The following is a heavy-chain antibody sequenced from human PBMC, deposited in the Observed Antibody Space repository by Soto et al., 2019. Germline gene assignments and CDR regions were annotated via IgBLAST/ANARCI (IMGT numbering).Heavy chain of an antibody. CDR2: IYTSGST. Sequence: SETLSLTCTVSVGSISSYYWSWIRQPAGKGLEWIGRIYTSGSTNYNPSLKSRVTMSVDTSKNQFSLKLSSVTAADTAVYYCARSTVTHYYYYYGMDVWGQGTTVTVSS. CDR3: ARSTVTHYYYYYGMDV. J-gene: IGHJ6*02. V-gene: IGHV4-4*07. CDR1: VGSISSYY. D-gene: IGHD4-17*01.